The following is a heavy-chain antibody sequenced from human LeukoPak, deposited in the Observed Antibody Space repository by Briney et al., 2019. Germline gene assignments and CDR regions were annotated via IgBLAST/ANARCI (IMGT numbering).Heavy chain of an antibody. CDR1: GFTFSDYY. J-gene: IGHJ4*02. CDR3: ARCTTGRTFGSLREIKRSREIDY. V-gene: IGHV3-11*04. Sequence: GESLRLSCAASGFTFSDYYMSWIRQAPAKGLELVPYISRSGSTIYYADSEKGRFTISRDNAKNSLYLQMNSLRVEDTAVYYCARCTTGRTFGSLREIKRSREIDYWGQGTLVTVSS. CDR2: ISRSGSTI. D-gene: IGHD1-1*01.